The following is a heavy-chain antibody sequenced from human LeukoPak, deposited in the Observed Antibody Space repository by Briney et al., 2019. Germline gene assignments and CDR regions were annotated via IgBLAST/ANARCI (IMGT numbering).Heavy chain of an antibody. J-gene: IGHJ6*02. CDR2: IHDSGTT. D-gene: IGHD5-18*01. CDR1: GGSISSFY. V-gene: IGHV4-59*08. CDR3: ARLYGYTYGHGGMDA. Sequence: SETLSLTCTVSGGSISSFYWTWIRQPPGKGLEWIGYIHDSGTTNSNPSLKSRVTISLDTSKNQFSLKLTSVTAPDTAVYYCARLYGYTYGHGGMDAGGQGPTVTVS.